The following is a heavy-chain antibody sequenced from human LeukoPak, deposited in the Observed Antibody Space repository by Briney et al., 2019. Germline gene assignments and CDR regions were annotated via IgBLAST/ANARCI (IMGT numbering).Heavy chain of an antibody. D-gene: IGHD6-19*01. CDR3: ALLPVARDFDY. V-gene: IGHV3-48*03. J-gene: IGHJ4*02. CDR1: GFPFSIYE. CDR2: IGSSGTTI. Sequence: GGSLRLSCAVSGFPFSIYEMNWVRQAPGKGLEWVSNIGSSGTTIYYADSVKGRFSISRDNAKNSLYLQMNSLRVEDTSVYYCALLPVARDFDYGGQGALVTVSS.